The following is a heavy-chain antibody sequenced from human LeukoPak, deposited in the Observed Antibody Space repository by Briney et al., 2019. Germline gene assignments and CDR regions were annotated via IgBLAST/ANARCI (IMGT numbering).Heavy chain of an antibody. CDR1: RFTFRSYS. CDR3: ASAGGSD. D-gene: IGHD3-10*01. Sequence: GGSLRLSCAASRFTFRSYSMNRVRQAPGKGLEWVSYISSSSSTRYYADSVKGRFTISRDNAKNSLYLQMNSLRAEDTAVYYCASAGGSDWGRGTLVTVPS. J-gene: IGHJ4*02. CDR2: ISSSSSTR. V-gene: IGHV3-48*01.